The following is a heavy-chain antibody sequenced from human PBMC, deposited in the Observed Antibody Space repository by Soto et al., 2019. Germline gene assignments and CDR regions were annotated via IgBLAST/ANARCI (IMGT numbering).Heavy chain of an antibody. CDR1: GFPFSTYG. CDR3: AKVVRADTTSSNFYYYSALDD. V-gene: IGHV3-30*18. CDR2: ISNDGTNT. D-gene: IGHD6-6*01. Sequence: QVQMVESGGGVVQPGRSLRLSCAASGFPFSTYGMHWVRQTPGKGLEWMAVISNDGTNTYYADSVKGRFTISRDSSKDTLFLQMNSLRGEDSAVYYCAKVVRADTTSSNFYYYSALDDWGQGTTVTVSS. J-gene: IGHJ6*02.